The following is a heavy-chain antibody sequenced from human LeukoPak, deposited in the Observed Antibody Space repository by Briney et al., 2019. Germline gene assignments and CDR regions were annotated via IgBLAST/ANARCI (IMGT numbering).Heavy chain of an antibody. CDR1: GYTFTSYY. D-gene: IGHD2-8*01. Sequence: ASVKVSCKASGYTFTSYYMHWVRQAPRQGLEWMGIINPSGGSTSYAQKFQGRVTMTRDTSTSTVYMELSSLRSEDTAVYYCARDRCTNGVCYLLEGWGQGTLVTVSS. V-gene: IGHV1-46*01. CDR3: ARDRCTNGVCYLLEG. J-gene: IGHJ4*02. CDR2: INPSGGST.